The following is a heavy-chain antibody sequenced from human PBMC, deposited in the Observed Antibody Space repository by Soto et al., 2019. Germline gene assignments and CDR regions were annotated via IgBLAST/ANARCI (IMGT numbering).Heavy chain of an antibody. CDR2: ISAYNGNT. Sequence: ASVKVSCKASGYTFTIYGISCVLQSPGQWLDWMGCISAYNGNTNYAQKLQGRVTMTTDTSTSTAYMELRSLRSDDTAVYYCARVYYYDSSGYYPWGQGTLVTVSS. D-gene: IGHD3-22*01. CDR1: GYTFTIYG. J-gene: IGHJ5*02. V-gene: IGHV1-18*01. CDR3: ARVYYYDSSGYYP.